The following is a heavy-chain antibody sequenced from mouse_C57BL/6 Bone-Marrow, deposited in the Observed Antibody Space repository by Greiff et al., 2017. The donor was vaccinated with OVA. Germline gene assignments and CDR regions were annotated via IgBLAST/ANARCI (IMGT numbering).Heavy chain of an antibody. V-gene: IGHV1-64*01. CDR3: AREGGIYYYAISPFDY. D-gene: IGHD1-1*01. CDR2: IHPNSGST. CDR1: GYTFTSYW. Sequence: QVQLQQPGAELVKPGASVKLSCKASGYTFTSYWMHWVKQRPGQGLEWIGMIHPNSGSTNYNEKFKSKATLTVDKSSSTAYMQLSSLTSEDSAVYYCAREGGIYYYAISPFDYWGQGTTLTVSS. J-gene: IGHJ2*01.